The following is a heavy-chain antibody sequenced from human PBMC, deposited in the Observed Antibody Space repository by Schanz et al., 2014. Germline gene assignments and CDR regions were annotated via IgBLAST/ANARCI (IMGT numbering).Heavy chain of an antibody. V-gene: IGHV1-69*04. CDR3: ATIGVNDYWRFGLDL. CDR2: ISPILGIA. Sequence: QVQLVQSGAEVKKPGSSVKVSCKASGGTFSSYAITWVRQAPGQGLEWMGRISPILGIANYAQKFLGRVTITADKSTSTAYMELKSLRSADTAVYYCATIGVNDYWRFGLDLWGQGTTVTVSS. CDR1: GGTFSSYA. D-gene: IGHD3-16*01. J-gene: IGHJ6*02.